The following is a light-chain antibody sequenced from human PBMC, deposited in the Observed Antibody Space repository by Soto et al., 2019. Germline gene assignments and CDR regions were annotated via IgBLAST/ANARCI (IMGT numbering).Light chain of an antibody. Sequence: IVLTQSPGTLSLSPGERATLSCRASQSISHNYLAWYQQEPGQAPRLLIHGVSIRATGIPDRFSGSGSGTDFTLSSSRLEPEDFAVYYCQLYSGSPWTFGQGTKVESK. CDR2: GVS. V-gene: IGKV3-20*01. CDR3: QLYSGSPWT. CDR1: QSISHNY. J-gene: IGKJ1*01.